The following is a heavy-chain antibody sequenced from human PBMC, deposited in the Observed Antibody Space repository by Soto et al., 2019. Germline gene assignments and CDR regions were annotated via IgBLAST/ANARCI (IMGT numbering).Heavy chain of an antibody. J-gene: IGHJ4*02. CDR2: ISASGDST. CDR1: GFTFSTYG. V-gene: IGHV3-23*01. D-gene: IGHD6-19*01. CDR3: AKEKYSSGVFSLAEY. Sequence: EVQLLESGGGLVQPGGSLRLACAASGFTFSTYGMSWVRQTPGKGLEWVSTISASGDSTSYADSVKGRFTISRDKSKSTLYLQMNSLRAEETAVYYCAKEKYSSGVFSLAEYWGQGTLVTFSS.